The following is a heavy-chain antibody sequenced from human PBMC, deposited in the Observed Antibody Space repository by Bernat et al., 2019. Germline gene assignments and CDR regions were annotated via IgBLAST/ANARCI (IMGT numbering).Heavy chain of an antibody. Sequence: QVQLVESGGGVVQPGRSLRLSCAASGFTFSSYGMHWVRQAPGKGLEWVAVIANDGRNKYSADSVKDRLTISRDNSQNTLYLQMNSLRVEDTAVYYCAKERDSSNWYGGGFDYWGQGTLVTVSS. V-gene: IGHV3-30*18. CDR2: IANDGRNK. D-gene: IGHD6-13*01. CDR1: GFTFSSYG. J-gene: IGHJ4*02. CDR3: AKERDSSNWYGGGFDY.